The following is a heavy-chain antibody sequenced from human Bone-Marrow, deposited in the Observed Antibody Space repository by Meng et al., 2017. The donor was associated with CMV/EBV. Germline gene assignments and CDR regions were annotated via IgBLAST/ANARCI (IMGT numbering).Heavy chain of an antibody. Sequence: GSLRLSCTVSGGSISSSNYYWGWIRQPPGKGLEWIGSIYYSGSTYYNPSLKSRVTISVDTSKNQFSLKLSSVTAADTAVYYCVRVNWNYFDYWGQGTLVTVSS. CDR1: GGSISSSNYY. CDR3: VRVNWNYFDY. J-gene: IGHJ4*02. CDR2: IYYSGST. V-gene: IGHV4-39*07. D-gene: IGHD1-1*01.